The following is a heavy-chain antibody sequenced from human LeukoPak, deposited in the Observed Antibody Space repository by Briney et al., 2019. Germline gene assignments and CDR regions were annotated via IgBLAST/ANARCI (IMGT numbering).Heavy chain of an antibody. D-gene: IGHD2-15*01. CDR3: AAQDCSGGSCYSRALDY. V-gene: IGHV3-30*03. CDR1: GFPFSSYG. Sequence: GGSLRLSCAASGFPFSSYGMDWVRQAPGRGLEWVALISYDGSNKYYSDSVKGRFTISRDNSKNTLYLQINNLRAEDTAVYYCAAQDCSGGSCYSRALDYWGQGTLVSVSS. J-gene: IGHJ4*02. CDR2: ISYDGSNK.